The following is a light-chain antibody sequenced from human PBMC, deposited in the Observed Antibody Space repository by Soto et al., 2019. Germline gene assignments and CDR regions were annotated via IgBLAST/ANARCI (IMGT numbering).Light chain of an antibody. J-gene: IGKJ1*01. CDR2: AAT. CDR1: QSISSY. V-gene: IGKV1-39*01. Sequence: DILMTQSPSSLSASVVDRVTITFRASQSISSYLNWYQHKPGKAPNLLIYAATTLQSGVPSRFSGSGSGTDFTLTISSLQPEDFATYYCQQSYSNPRTFGQGTKVDIK. CDR3: QQSYSNPRT.